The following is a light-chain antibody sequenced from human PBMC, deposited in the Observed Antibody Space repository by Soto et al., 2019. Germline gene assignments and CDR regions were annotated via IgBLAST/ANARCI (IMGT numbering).Light chain of an antibody. CDR2: GAS. J-gene: IGKJ4*01. Sequence: EIVMTQSPATLSVSPGERATLSCRASQSVSSNLAWYEQKPGQAPRLLIYGASTRATGIPARFRGSGSGTEFTLTISSLQSEYFAVYYCQQYNNWPPLTFGGGTKVEIK. CDR3: QQYNNWPPLT. CDR1: QSVSSN. V-gene: IGKV3-15*01.